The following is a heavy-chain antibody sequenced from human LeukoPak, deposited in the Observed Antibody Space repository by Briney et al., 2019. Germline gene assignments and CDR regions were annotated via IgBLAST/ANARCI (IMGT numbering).Heavy chain of an antibody. Sequence: SETLSLTCTVSGVSISSSSYYWAWIRQPPGKGLEWIGSIHYSGSTYYNPSLQSRVTISIDTSKNQLSLKLRFVTAADTAVYYCARVRCSGGSCPYYYYYYYMDVWGKGTTVTVSS. CDR3: ARVRCSGGSCPYYYYYYYMDV. D-gene: IGHD2-15*01. V-gene: IGHV4-39*07. CDR1: GVSISSSSYY. CDR2: IHYSGST. J-gene: IGHJ6*03.